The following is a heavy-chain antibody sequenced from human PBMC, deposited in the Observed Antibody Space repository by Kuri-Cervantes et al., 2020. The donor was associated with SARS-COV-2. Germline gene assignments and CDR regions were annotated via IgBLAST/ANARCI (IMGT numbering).Heavy chain of an antibody. D-gene: IGHD2-21*01. V-gene: IGHV3-23*01. CDR1: GFNFSTYG. CDR3: AKGGHGLIAILTSYYYYYGKDV. CDR2: IGSTASDT. Sequence: ETLSLTCAASGFNFSTYGMSWVRQAPGKGLEWLSTIGSTASDTYYADSVKGRFTVSRDNSKNTLYLQMNSLRAEDTAVYYCAKGGHGLIAILTSYYYYYGKDVWGQGTTVTVSS. J-gene: IGHJ6*02.